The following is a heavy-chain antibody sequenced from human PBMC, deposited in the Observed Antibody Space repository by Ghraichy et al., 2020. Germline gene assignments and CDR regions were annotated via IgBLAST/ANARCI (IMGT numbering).Heavy chain of an antibody. CDR1: GYSFTSYW. CDR2: IYPGDSDT. V-gene: IGHV5-51*01. CDR3: ARVGQQLVRYYYYYGMDV. Sequence: GGSLRLSCKGSGYSFTSYWIGWVRQMPGKGLEWMGIIYPGDSDTRYSPSFQGQVTISADKSISTAYLQWSSLKASDTAMYYCARVGQQLVRYYYYYGMDVWGQGTTVTVSS. J-gene: IGHJ6*02. D-gene: IGHD6-13*01.